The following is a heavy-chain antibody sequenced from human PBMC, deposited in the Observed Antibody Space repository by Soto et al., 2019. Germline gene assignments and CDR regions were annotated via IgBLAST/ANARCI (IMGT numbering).Heavy chain of an antibody. J-gene: IGHJ5*02. Sequence: SETLSLTCAVSGGSITSGAYYWTWIRQHPGKGLEWIAYIHYSGRTYYNPSLKSRVTISVDTSDNQFSLKLSSVTAADTAVYYCARYYFDSSGYSNWFDPWGQGTLVTVSS. CDR1: GGSITSGAYY. D-gene: IGHD3-22*01. V-gene: IGHV4-31*11. CDR3: ARYYFDSSGYSNWFDP. CDR2: IHYSGRT.